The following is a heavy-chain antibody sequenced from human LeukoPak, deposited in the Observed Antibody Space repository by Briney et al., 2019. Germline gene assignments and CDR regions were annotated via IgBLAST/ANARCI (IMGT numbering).Heavy chain of an antibody. CDR2: ISWNSGSI. CDR3: AKDSFYYDSSGYLDY. V-gene: IGHV3-9*01. J-gene: IGHJ4*02. D-gene: IGHD3-22*01. Sequence: GGSLRLSCAASGFTFDDYAMHWVRQAPGKGLEWVSGISWNSGSIGYADSVKGRFTISRDNAKNSLYLQMNSLRAEDTALYYCAKDSFYYDSSGYLDYWGQGTLVTVSS. CDR1: GFTFDDYA.